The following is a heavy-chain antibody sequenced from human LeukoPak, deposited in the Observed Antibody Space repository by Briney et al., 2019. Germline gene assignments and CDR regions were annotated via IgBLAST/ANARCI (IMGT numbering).Heavy chain of an antibody. J-gene: IGHJ4*02. V-gene: IGHV1-18*04. D-gene: IGHD5-18*01. Sequence: ASVKVSCKASGGTFDMYTFSWVRQAPGQGLEWMGWISAYNGNTNYAQKLQGRVTMTTDTSTSTAYMELRSLRSDDTAVYYCAREDTAMDVDYWGQGTLVTVSS. CDR1: GGTFDMYT. CDR2: ISAYNGNT. CDR3: AREDTAMDVDY.